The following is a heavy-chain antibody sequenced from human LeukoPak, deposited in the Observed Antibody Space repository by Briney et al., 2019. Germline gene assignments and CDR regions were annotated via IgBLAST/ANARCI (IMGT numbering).Heavy chain of an antibody. Sequence: PGGSLRLSCAASGFTFSTYWMNWVRQAPGKGLEWVANINQDGSTKYYVDSVKGRFTISRDNAKNSLYLQMNSLRVEDTAVYYCARAIYGSAFDYWGQGTLVTVSS. CDR3: ARAIYGSAFDY. D-gene: IGHD3-10*01. V-gene: IGHV3-7*01. J-gene: IGHJ4*02. CDR2: INQDGSTK. CDR1: GFTFSTYW.